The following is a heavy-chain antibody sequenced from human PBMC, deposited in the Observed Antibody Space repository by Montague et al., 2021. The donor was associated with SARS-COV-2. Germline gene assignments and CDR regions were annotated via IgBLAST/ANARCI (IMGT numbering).Heavy chain of an antibody. D-gene: IGHD1-20*01. CDR3: ARAQNTCFIDNCENYSDF. Sequence: SETLSLTCTVSAGSITSYYWSWIRQPPGKALEWIGDVFYTESTKYNPSLKSRVTMSVDTPKNRFSLSLRSLTAADTAVYYCARAQNTCFIDNCENYSDFWGQGALVTVSS. V-gene: IGHV4-59*01. J-gene: IGHJ4*02. CDR1: AGSITSYY. CDR2: VFYTEST.